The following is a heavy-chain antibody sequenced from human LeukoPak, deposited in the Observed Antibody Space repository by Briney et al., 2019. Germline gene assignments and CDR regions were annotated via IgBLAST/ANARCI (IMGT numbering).Heavy chain of an antibody. V-gene: IGHV4-59*01. CDR3: ARLSKNGDHFDY. D-gene: IGHD4-17*01. CDR1: GGSFSGYY. J-gene: IGHJ4*02. Sequence: SETLSLTCAVYGGSFSGYYWSWIRQPPGKGLEWIGYIYYSGSTNYNPSLKSRVTISVDTSKNQFSLKLSSVTAADTAVYYCARLSKNGDHFDYWGQGTLVTVSS. CDR2: IYYSGST.